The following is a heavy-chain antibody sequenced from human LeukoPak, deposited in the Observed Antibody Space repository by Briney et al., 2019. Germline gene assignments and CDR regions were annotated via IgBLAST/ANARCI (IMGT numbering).Heavy chain of an antibody. D-gene: IGHD5-18*01. CDR1: GFTFSSYA. CDR3: GKAIRRGYGYGIIDS. V-gene: IGHV3-23*01. CDR2: ISGSVVST. J-gene: IGHJ4*02. Sequence: GGSLRLSCAASGFTFSSYAMSWVRQAPGKGLEWVSGISGSVVSTYYADSVKGRFTISRDNSKNTLYLQMNSLRAEDTAVYYCGKAIRRGYGYGIIDSWGQGTLVTVSS.